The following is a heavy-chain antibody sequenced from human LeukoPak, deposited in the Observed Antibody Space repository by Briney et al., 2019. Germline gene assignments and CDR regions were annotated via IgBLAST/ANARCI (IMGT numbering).Heavy chain of an antibody. V-gene: IGHV4-59*12. D-gene: IGHD6-13*01. J-gene: IGHJ6*03. CDR2: IYYSGST. CDR1: GGSISSYY. Sequence: PSETLSLTCTVSGGSISSYYWSWIRQPPGKGLEWIGYIYYSGSTNYNPSLKSRVTISVDTSKNQFSLKLSSVTAADTAVYYCARLPGGSSSWDHYYYMDVWGKGTTVTISS. CDR3: ARLPGGSSSWDHYYYMDV.